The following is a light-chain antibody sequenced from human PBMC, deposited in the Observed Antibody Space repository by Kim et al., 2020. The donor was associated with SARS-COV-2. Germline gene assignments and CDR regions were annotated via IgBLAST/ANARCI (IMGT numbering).Light chain of an antibody. CDR2: DAS. J-gene: IGKJ1*01. CDR1: QGISNS. CDR3: QKYNSDPRT. V-gene: IGKV1-27*01. Sequence: DIQMTQSPSSLSASVGDRVTITCRASQGISNSLVWYQQKPGKGPKFLIYDASTLQCGVPSRFSGSGSGTEFTLTISSLQPEDYATYYCQKYNSDPRTFGQGTKVDIK.